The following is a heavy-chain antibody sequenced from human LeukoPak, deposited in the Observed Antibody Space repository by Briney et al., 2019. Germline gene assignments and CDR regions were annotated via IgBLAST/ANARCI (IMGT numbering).Heavy chain of an antibody. CDR3: ARASNIGWYQFDY. Sequence: SDTLSLICTVSGGSMNNHDWSWVRQPAGKGLEWIGRIQTSGSINYNSSLKSRVTISIDTSQNYFSLKLTSMTAADSAMYYCARASNIGWYQFDYWGQGMLVTVSS. V-gene: IGHV4-4*07. CDR1: GGSMNNHD. CDR2: IQTSGSI. J-gene: IGHJ4*02. D-gene: IGHD6-19*01.